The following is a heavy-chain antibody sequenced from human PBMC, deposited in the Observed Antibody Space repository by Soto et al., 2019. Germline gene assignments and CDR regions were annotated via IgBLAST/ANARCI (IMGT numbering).Heavy chain of an antibody. Sequence: PSETLSLTCAVSGGSFSGYYWSWIRQPPGKGLEWIGEINHSGSTNYKPSLKSRVTISVDTSKNQFSLKLSSVTAADTAVYYCARGRRVYYYYGMDVWGQGTTVTVSS. V-gene: IGHV4-34*01. J-gene: IGHJ6*02. CDR2: INHSGST. CDR1: GGSFSGYY. CDR3: ARGRRVYYYYGMDV.